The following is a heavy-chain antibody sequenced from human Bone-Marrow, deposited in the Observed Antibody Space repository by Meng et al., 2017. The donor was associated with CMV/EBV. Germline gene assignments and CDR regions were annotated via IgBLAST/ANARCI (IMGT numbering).Heavy chain of an antibody. J-gene: IGHJ6*02. CDR3: ARCNSNYYYGMDV. Sequence: GSLRLSCAASGFTFSSYAMHWVRQPPGKGLEWIGEIYHSGSTNYNPSLKSRVTISVDKSKNQFSLKLSSVTAADTAVYYCARCNSNYYYGMDVWGQGTTVTVSS. V-gene: IGHV4-4*02. CDR1: GFTFSSYA. D-gene: IGHD4-23*01. CDR2: IYHSGST.